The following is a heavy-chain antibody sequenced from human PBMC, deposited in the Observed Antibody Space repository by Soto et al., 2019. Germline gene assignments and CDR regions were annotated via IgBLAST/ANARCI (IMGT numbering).Heavy chain of an antibody. CDR1: GVTFSGSA. Sequence: EVQLVESGGGLVQPGGSLKLSCAVSGVTFSGSAMHWVRQASGKGMEWVGRIRSKSNRYATAYAASVKGRFTISRDDSKNTAYLQMNSLKTEDTAVYYCTRGYGDCVRDYWGQGTLFTVSS. CDR2: IRSKSNRYAT. J-gene: IGHJ4*02. CDR3: TRGYGDCVRDY. D-gene: IGHD4-17*01. V-gene: IGHV3-73*01.